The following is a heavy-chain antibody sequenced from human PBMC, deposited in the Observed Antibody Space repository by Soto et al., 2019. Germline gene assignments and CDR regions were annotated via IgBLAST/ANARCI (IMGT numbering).Heavy chain of an antibody. CDR3: ARVYGDYVKWFDP. CDR2: IYYSGST. Sequence: PSETLSLTCTVSGGSISSSSYYWGWIRQPPGKGLEWIGSIYYSGSTNYNPSLKSRVTISVDTSKTQFSLKLSSVTAADTAVYYCARVYGDYVKWFDPWGQGTLVTVSS. V-gene: IGHV4-39*07. J-gene: IGHJ5*02. D-gene: IGHD4-17*01. CDR1: GGSISSSSYY.